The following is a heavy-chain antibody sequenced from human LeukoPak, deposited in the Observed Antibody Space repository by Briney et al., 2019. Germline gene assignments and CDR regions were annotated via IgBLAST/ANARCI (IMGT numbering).Heavy chain of an antibody. CDR1: GYTFTGYY. CDR2: ISPNSGGT. CDR3: ARDEKRFWSDPGGYFDY. V-gene: IGHV1-2*02. Sequence: ASVKVSCKASGYTFTGYYMHWVRQAPGQGLEWMGWISPNSGGTNYAQKFQGRVTMTRDTSISTAYMELSRLRSDDTAVYYCARDEKRFWSDPGGYFDYWGQGTLVTVSS. J-gene: IGHJ4*02. D-gene: IGHD3-3*01.